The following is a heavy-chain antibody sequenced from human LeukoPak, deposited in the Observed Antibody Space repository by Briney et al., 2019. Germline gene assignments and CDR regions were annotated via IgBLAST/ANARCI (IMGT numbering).Heavy chain of an antibody. V-gene: IGHV4-34*01. D-gene: IGHD1-1*01. Sequence: SHTLSLTCAVYGVSFSCYYWSWIRQPPGKGLEWIGEINHRGSTNYNPSLKSRVTISADTSKNQFSLQLSSVTAADTAVYYCARDWNRYAYWGQGTLVTVSS. J-gene: IGHJ4*02. CDR1: GVSFSCYY. CDR2: INHRGST. CDR3: ARDWNRYAY.